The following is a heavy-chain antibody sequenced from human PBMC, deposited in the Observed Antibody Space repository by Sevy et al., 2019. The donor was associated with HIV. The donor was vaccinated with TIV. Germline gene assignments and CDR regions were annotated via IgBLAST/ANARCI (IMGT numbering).Heavy chain of an antibody. CDR1: GFTVSSNF. V-gene: IGHV3-53*01. CDR3: ARGKHVSDYYGSFHY. CDR2: IWLTGAT. D-gene: IGHD3-3*01. J-gene: IGHJ4*02. Sequence: GGSLRLSCTVSGFTVSSNFISWVRQAPGKGLEWVSVIWLTGATYYADSVKGRFTISRDNSKNTVYLDMNSLRAEDTAVYYCARGKHVSDYYGSFHYWGLGTLVTVSS.